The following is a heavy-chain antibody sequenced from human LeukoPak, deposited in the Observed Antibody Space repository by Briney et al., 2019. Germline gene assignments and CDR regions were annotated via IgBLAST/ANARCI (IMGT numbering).Heavy chain of an antibody. V-gene: IGHV3-33*01. CDR2: IWYDGSNK. Sequence: GRSLRLSCAASGFTFSSYGMHWVRQAPGKGLEWVAVIWYDGSNKYYADSVKGRFTISRDNSKNTLYLQMNSLRAEDTAVYYCARDGEAATILAYYYYGMDVWGQGTTVTVSS. CDR3: ARDGEAATILAYYYYGMDV. J-gene: IGHJ6*02. CDR1: GFTFSSYG. D-gene: IGHD5-12*01.